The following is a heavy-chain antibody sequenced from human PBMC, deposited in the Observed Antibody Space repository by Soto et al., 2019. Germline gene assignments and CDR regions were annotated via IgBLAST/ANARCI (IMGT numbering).Heavy chain of an antibody. J-gene: IGHJ4*02. CDR3: ASDYYGSGSYYNVGPTEYY. Sequence: GGSLRLSCAASGFTFSSYGMHWVRQAPGKGLEWVAVIWYDGSNKYYADSVKGRFTISRDNSKNTLYLQMNSLRAEDTAVYYCASDYYGSGSYYNVGPTEYYWGQGTLVTVSS. CDR1: GFTFSSYG. D-gene: IGHD3-10*01. V-gene: IGHV3-33*01. CDR2: IWYDGSNK.